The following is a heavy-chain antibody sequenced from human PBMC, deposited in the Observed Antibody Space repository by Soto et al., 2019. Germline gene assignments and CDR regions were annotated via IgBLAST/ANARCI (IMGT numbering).Heavy chain of an antibody. CDR2: IFSSGST. CDR3: ARSDYSNSLDY. CDR1: GGSINTFY. D-gene: IGHD4-4*01. V-gene: IGHV4-4*07. J-gene: IGHJ4*02. Sequence: SETLSLTCTVSGGSINTFYWSWVRQPAGKGLEWIGRIFSSGSTSFNPSLESRVAMSVDTSKNQFSLKLSSVTAADTAVYYCARSDYSNSLDYWGQGTLVTVSS.